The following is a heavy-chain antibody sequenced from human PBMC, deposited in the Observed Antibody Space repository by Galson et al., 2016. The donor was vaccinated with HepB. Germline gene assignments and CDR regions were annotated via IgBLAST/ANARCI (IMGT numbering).Heavy chain of an antibody. V-gene: IGHV4-4*02. CDR3: ARGTYVYLGGTYGEEVPFDQ. D-gene: IGHD5/OR15-5a*01. CDR1: GDSISATNW. J-gene: IGHJ4*02. Sequence: SETLSLTCAVFGDSISATNWWSWVRQAPGKGLEWIGEVYYTGKVNYNPSLKSRVTISVDRSKRQFSLKLNSVTAADTAIYYCARGTYVYLGGTYGEEVPFDQWGQGTQVTVSS. CDR2: VYYTGKV.